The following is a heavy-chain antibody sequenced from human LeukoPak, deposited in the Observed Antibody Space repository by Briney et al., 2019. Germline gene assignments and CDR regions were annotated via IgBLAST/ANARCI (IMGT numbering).Heavy chain of an antibody. D-gene: IGHD2-15*01. CDR2: IYPGDSDT. Sequence: GESLKISCKAYGYSFTSYWIGWVRQMPGKGLEWMGIIYPGDSDTRYSPSFQGQVTISADKSISTAYLQWSSLKASDTAMYYCARHVYCSGGSCRAFDYWGQGTLVTVSS. CDR1: GYSFTSYW. CDR3: ARHVYCSGGSCRAFDY. J-gene: IGHJ4*02. V-gene: IGHV5-51*01.